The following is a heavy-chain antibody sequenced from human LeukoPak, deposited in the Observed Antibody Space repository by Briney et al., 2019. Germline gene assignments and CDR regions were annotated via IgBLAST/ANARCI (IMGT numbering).Heavy chain of an antibody. J-gene: IGHJ4*02. CDR1: EFNFSSYA. CDR2: MSYDGSNK. CDR3: ARDLLELRI. D-gene: IGHD1-7*01. Sequence: GRYLRLSCAASEFNFSSYAVHWFRQAPGKGLERPAVMSYDGSNKYYADSVKGRFTISIDNSKTTLYLQINSLRAADMAVYQCARDLLELRIWGKGTMVTVST. V-gene: IGHV3-30-3*01.